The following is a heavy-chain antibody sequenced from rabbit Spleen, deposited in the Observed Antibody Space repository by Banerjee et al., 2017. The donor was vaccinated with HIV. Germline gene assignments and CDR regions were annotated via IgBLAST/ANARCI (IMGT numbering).Heavy chain of an antibody. V-gene: IGHV1S45*01. CDR3: ARFYNGNGGYGAGDL. Sequence: QEQLVESGGGLVKPGASLTLTCKASGFTISSSYYMCWVRQAPGKGLEWIAYIYGGSSGSTYYASWAKGRFTISKTSSTVTLQMTSLTAADTATYFCARFYNGNGGYGAGDLWGPGTLVTVS. CDR1: GFTISSSYY. D-gene: IGHD7-1*01. J-gene: IGHJ4*01. CDR2: IYGGSSGST.